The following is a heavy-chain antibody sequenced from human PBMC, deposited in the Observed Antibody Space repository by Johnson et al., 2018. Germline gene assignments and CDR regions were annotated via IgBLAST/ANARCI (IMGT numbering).Heavy chain of an antibody. CDR2: IWYDGSNK. CDR3: ARDKTDAFDI. CDR1: GFTFSSYG. Sequence: QVQLVESGGGLIQPGMSLRLSCAASGFTFSSYGIHWVRQAPGKWLGWVSFIWYDGSNKYYADSVKGRFTISRDNSKNTLYLQMNSLRAEDTAVYYWARDKTDAFDIWGQGTMVTVSS. V-gene: IGHV3-33*01. J-gene: IGHJ3*02.